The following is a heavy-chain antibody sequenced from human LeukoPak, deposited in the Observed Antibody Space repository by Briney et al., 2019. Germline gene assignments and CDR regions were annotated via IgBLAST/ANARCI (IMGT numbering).Heavy chain of an antibody. CDR3: AKDQYVIVVVPNYCYGTDV. CDR1: GFTFSSYA. CDR2: ISGSGGST. D-gene: IGHD3-22*01. J-gene: IGHJ6*02. Sequence: GGSLRLSCAASGFTFSSYAMSWVRQAPGKGLEWVSAISGSGGSTYYADSVKGRFTISRDNSKNTLYLQMNSLRAEDTAVYYCAKDQYVIVVVPNYCYGTDVWGQGTTVTVSS. V-gene: IGHV3-23*01.